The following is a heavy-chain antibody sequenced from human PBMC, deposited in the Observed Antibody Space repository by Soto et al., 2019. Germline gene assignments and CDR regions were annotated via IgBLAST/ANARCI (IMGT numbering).Heavy chain of an antibody. J-gene: IGHJ6*04. CDR3: ARVLSSGSNWYNYYYGMDV. CDR2: VSGGGAST. V-gene: IGHV3-23*01. Sequence: GGSLRLSCAASGFTFSSYAMSWVRQAPGKGLEWVSAVSGGGASTYYAESVKGRFTISRDNSKNTLYLQMDSLRAEDTAVYYCARVLSSGSNWYNYYYGMDVWGKGTTVTVYS. CDR1: GFTFSSYA. D-gene: IGHD6-13*01.